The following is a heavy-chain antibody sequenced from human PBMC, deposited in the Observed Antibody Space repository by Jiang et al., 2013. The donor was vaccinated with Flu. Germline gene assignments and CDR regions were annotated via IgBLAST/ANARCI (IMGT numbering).Heavy chain of an antibody. CDR3: ARDLVRYSPAPGRGGFDY. D-gene: IGHD1-1*01. J-gene: IGHJ4*02. V-gene: IGHV3-48*03. Sequence: QLLESGGGLVQPGGSLRLSCAASGFTFSSYEMNWVRQAPGKGLEWVSYISSSGSTIYYADSVKGRFTISRDNAKNSLYLQMNSLRAEDTAVYYCARDLVRYSPAPGRGGFDYWGQGTLVTVSS. CDR2: ISSSGSTI. CDR1: GFTFSSYE.